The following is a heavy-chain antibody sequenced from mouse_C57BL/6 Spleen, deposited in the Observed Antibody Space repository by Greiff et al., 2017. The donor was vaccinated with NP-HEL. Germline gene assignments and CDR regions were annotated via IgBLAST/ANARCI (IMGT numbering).Heavy chain of an antibody. CDR3: ARAPDYDWYFDV. CDR1: GYTFTSYW. Sequence: VQLQQPGAELVKPGASVKLSCKASGYTFTSYWMHWVKQRPGQGLEWIGMIHPNSGSTNYNEKFKSKATLTVDKSSSTAYLQLSSLTSEDSAVYYCARAPDYDWYFDVWGTGTTVTVSS. V-gene: IGHV1-64*01. CDR2: IHPNSGST. D-gene: IGHD2-4*01. J-gene: IGHJ1*03.